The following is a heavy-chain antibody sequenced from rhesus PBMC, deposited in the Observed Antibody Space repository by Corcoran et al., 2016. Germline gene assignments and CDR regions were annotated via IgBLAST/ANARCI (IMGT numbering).Heavy chain of an antibody. CDR1: GGSFRSYW. Sequence: QVQLQESGPGLVKPSETLSLTCAVSGGSFRSYWWNWIRQPPGKGLEWIGEINGSSGSTTDYPSLRSRVTFAMAVAKNQFSLRLPSGTAADTAVYYCTSPVRYRFDVWGPGVLVSVSS. V-gene: IGHV4-80*01. D-gene: IGHD3-9*01. J-gene: IGHJ5-1*01. CDR3: TSPVRYRFDV. CDR2: INGSSGST.